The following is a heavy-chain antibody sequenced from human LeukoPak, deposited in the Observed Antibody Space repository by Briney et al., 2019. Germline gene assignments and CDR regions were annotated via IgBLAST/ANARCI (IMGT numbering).Heavy chain of an antibody. CDR1: GGSISSGGYY. CDR3: AAIIAARPPYFDY. J-gene: IGHJ4*02. Sequence: SQTLSLTCTVSGGSISSGGYYWSWIRQHPGKGLEWIGYIYYSGSTYYNPSLKSRVTISVDTSKNQFSLKLSSVTAADTAVYYCAAIIAARPPYFDYWGQGTLVTVSS. D-gene: IGHD6-6*01. V-gene: IGHV4-31*03. CDR2: IYYSGST.